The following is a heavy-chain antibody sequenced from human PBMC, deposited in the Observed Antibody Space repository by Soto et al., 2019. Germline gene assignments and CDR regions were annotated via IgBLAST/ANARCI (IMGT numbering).Heavy chain of an antibody. V-gene: IGHV3-74*01. CDR3: ATDDGRGLSY. J-gene: IGHJ4*02. Sequence: GGSLRLSCAVSGIPFNNYWMHWIRQAPGKGLVWVSHINTVATIINYGDSVKGRFTISRDNAENTLYLQMNSLAVEDTPTYYRATDDGRGLSYRGQGTRVTLSS. CDR1: GIPFNNYW. CDR2: INTVATII. D-gene: IGHD3-16*01.